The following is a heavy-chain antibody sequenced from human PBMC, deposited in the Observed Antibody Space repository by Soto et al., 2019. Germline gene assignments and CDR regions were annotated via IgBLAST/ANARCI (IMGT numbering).Heavy chain of an antibody. V-gene: IGHV4-31*01. CDR3: APALPPRYDFWSGHHS. J-gene: IGHJ4*02. D-gene: IGHD3-3*01. CDR1: GGSINSGGYY. Sequence: QVQLQESGPGLVKPSQTLSLTCTVSGGSINSGGYYWHWIRQHPGRGLEWIGYIYYSGSTYYTPSLKSLVTLSLDTPKSPCSLKWSAVIAPDTATHYCAPALPPRYDFWSGHHSWGQGTLVTVSS. CDR2: IYYSGST.